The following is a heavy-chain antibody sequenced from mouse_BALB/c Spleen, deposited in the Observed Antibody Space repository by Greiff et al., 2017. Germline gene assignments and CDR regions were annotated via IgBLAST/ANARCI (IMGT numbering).Heavy chain of an antibody. CDR1: GYTFTSYT. V-gene: IGHV1-4*02. D-gene: IGHD1-1*01. J-gene: IGHJ4*01. CDR2: INPSSGYT. CDR3: ARRGVITTVVADAMDY. Sequence: AAELARPGASVKMSCKASGYTFTSYTMHWVKQRPGQGLEWIGYINPSSGYTEYNQKFKDKTTLTADKSSSTAYMQLSSLTSEDSAVYYCARRGVITTVVADAMDYWGQGTSVTVSS.